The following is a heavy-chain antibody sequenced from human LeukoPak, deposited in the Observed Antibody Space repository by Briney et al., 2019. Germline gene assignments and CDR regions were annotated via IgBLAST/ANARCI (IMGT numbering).Heavy chain of an antibody. V-gene: IGHV3-30*02. CDR2: IQFDGGDM. CDR1: GLTFSNYG. CDR3: AEDQQLEPFHY. D-gene: IGHD1-1*01. J-gene: IGHJ4*02. Sequence: GGSLRLSCAASGLTFSNYGMHWVRQAPGKGLEWVAFIQFDGGDMFYTDSVKGRFTISRDNSKSTLFLQMNSLRTDDTAMYYCAEDQQLEPFHYWGRGTLVTVSS.